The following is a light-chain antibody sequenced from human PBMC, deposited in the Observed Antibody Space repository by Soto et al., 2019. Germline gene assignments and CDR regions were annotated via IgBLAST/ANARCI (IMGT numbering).Light chain of an antibody. CDR2: GAS. V-gene: IGKV3-20*01. J-gene: IGKJ1*01. CDR1: QSVDSSY. Sequence: EIVLTQSPGTLSLSPGERATLSCRASQSVDSSYLAWYQQQPGQAPRLLIYGASSRATGIPDKFSGSGSGTDFTLTISRLEPEDFAVYYCQQYGSSPRTFGQGTKVEIK. CDR3: QQYGSSPRT.